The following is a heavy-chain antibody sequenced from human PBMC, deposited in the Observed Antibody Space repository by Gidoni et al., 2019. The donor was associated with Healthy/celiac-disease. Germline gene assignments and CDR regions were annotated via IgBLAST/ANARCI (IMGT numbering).Heavy chain of an antibody. J-gene: IGHJ5*02. V-gene: IGHV5-51*01. CDR2: IYPGDSDT. CDR3: ARRGYCSSTSCNRGVWFDP. D-gene: IGHD2-2*01. Sequence: GIIYPGDSDTRYSPSFQGQVTISADKSISTAYLQWSSLKASDTAMYYCARRGYCSSTSCNRGVWFDPWGQGTLVTVSS.